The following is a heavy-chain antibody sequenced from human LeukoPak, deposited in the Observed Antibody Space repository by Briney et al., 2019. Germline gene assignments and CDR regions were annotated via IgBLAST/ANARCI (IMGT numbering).Heavy chain of an antibody. J-gene: IGHJ4*02. CDR2: ISPDGTSK. V-gene: IGHV3-74*01. CDR3: ARADGSHYGLKDY. D-gene: IGHD1-26*01. Sequence: PGGSLRLSCAASGFTFRSYWMHWVRQAPGKELVWVSRISPDGTSKSYADSVKGRFTISRDNAKNTLSLQMNSLRAEDTGLYYCARADGSHYGLKDYWGQGTLVTVSS. CDR1: GFTFRSYW.